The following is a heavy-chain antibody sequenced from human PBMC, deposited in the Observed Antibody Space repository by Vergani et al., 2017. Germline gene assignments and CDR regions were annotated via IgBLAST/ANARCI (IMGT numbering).Heavy chain of an antibody. J-gene: IGHJ6*02. Sequence: QVQLVQSGAEVKKPGASVKVSCKASGYTFTSYYMHWVRQAPGQGLEWMGLINPSGGSTSYAQKFQGRVTMTRDTSTSTVYMELSSLRSEDTAVYYCARDQEPRYYDMLTGSSGDVELNGMDVWGQGTTVTVSS. D-gene: IGHD3-9*01. V-gene: IGHV1-46*03. CDR1: GYTFTSYY. CDR3: ARDQEPRYYDMLTGSSGDVELNGMDV. CDR2: INPSGGST.